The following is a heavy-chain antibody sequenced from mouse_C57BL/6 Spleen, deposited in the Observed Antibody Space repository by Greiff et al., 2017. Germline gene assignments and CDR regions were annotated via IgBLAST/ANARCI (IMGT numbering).Heavy chain of an antibody. CDR3: ARGDFYWYFDV. CDR2: ISYDGSN. V-gene: IGHV3-6*01. J-gene: IGHJ1*03. CDR1: GYSITSGSY. Sequence: ESGPGLVKPSQSLSLTCSVPGYSITSGSYWNWIRQFPGNKLEWLGYISYDGSNNYNPSLKNRISITRDTSTNQFFLKLNSVTTEDTATYYCARGDFYWYFDVWGTGTTVTVSS.